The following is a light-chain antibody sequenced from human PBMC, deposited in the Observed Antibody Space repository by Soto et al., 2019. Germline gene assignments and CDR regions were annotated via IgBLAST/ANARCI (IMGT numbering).Light chain of an antibody. CDR2: GAS. J-gene: IGKJ1*01. CDR3: QQYGSSPPT. Sequence: EIVLTQSPGTLSLSPGERATLSCRASQSVSSSYLAWYQPKPYQAPRLLIYGASSRATGIPDRFSGSGSGPDFTLTISILEPEDFAVYYCQQYGSSPPTFGQGTMAEMK. V-gene: IGKV3-20*01. CDR1: QSVSSSY.